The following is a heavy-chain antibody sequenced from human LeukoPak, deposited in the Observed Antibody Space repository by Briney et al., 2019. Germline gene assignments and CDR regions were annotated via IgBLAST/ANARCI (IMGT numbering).Heavy chain of an antibody. CDR3: ARWGFGAYYYGMDV. D-gene: IGHD3-10*01. V-gene: IGHV1-2*02. CDR2: INPNSGGT. J-gene: IGHJ6*02. Sequence: ASVTVSCKASGYTFTDYYMHWVRQAPGQGLEWMGWINPNSGGTKYAQKFEGRVTMTRDTSISTAYMELSRVTSDDTAVYYCARWGFGAYYYGMDVWGQGTTVTVSS. CDR1: GYTFTDYY.